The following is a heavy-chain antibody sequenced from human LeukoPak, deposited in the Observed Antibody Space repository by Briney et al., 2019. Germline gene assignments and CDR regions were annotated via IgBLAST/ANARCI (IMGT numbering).Heavy chain of an antibody. V-gene: IGHV1-24*01. CDR3: ATERSGSYYNGDAAFDI. J-gene: IGHJ3*02. Sequence: ASVKVSCKVSGYTLTELSMHWVRQAPGKGLEWMGGFDPEDGETIYAQKFQGRVTMTEDTSTDTACMELSSLRSEDTAVYYCATERSGSYYNGDAAFDIWGQGTMVTVSS. CDR1: GYTLTELS. CDR2: FDPEDGET. D-gene: IGHD3-10*01.